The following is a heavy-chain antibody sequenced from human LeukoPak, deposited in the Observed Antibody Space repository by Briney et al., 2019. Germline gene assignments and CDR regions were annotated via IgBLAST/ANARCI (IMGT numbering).Heavy chain of an antibody. J-gene: IGHJ2*01. CDR1: GGSISGSY. D-gene: IGHD4-17*01. CDR2: IYYTGST. Sequence: SETLSLTCTVSGGSISGSYWSWIRQPPGKGLEWISYIYYTGSTNYNPSLMSRVTLSVDTSKKQFSLKVISVTAADTAVYYCARAPTVPDWYFDLWGRGTLVTVSS. V-gene: IGHV4-59*01. CDR3: ARAPTVPDWYFDL.